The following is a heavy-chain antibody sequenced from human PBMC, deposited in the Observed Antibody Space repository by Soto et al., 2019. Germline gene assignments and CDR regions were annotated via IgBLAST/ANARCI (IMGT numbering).Heavy chain of an antibody. CDR2: ISRSGGSK. CDR3: AKDRGGIAARLFDY. D-gene: IGHD6-6*01. V-gene: IGHV3-23*01. J-gene: IGHJ4*02. Sequence: GGSLRLSCAASGFTFSSYWMSWVRQAPGKGLEWVANISRSGGSKYYADSVKGRFTISRDNAKNTLYLQMNSLRAEDTAVYYCAKDRGGIAARLFDYWGQGTLVTVSS. CDR1: GFTFSSYW.